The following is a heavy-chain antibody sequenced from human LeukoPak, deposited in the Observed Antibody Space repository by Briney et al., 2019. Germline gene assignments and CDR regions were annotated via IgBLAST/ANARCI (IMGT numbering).Heavy chain of an antibody. D-gene: IGHD3-9*01. V-gene: IGHV1-2*02. CDR2: INPNSGGT. Sequence: ASVKVSCKASGYTFTGYYMHWVRQAPGQGLEWMGWINPNSGGTNYAQKFQGRVTMTRDTSISTAYMELSRLRSDDTAVYYCARDNPNYDILIGYSIDDYWGQGTLVTVSS. CDR3: ARDNPNYDILIGYSIDDY. CDR1: GYTFTGYY. J-gene: IGHJ4*02.